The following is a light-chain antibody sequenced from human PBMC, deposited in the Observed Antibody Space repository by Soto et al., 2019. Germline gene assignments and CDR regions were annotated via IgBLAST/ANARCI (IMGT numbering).Light chain of an antibody. CDR2: AAS. CDR3: QQLYTYPLFT. CDR1: QDISRY. V-gene: IGKV1-9*01. Sequence: DLQLTQSPSFLSASVGDRVTITCRASQDISRYLAWYQQKAGKAPKLLIYAASTLQKGVPSRFSGSGSGTEFTLTISSLHPDDCATSYFQQLYTYPLFTFGPGTEVHI. J-gene: IGKJ3*01.